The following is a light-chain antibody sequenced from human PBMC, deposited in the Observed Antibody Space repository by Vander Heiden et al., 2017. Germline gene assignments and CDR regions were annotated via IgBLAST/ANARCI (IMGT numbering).Light chain of an antibody. CDR2: RNN. J-gene: IGLJ3*02. CDR1: SSNIGSNY. V-gene: IGLV1-47*01. Sequence: QSVLTQPPSASGTPGQRVTVSCSGSSSNIGSNYVYWYLQLPGTAPNLLIFRNNQRPSGVPDRVSGSKSGPSSSLAISGLRSEDEADYYSAAWDDSLSVLSWVFGGGTKLTVL. CDR3: AAWDDSLSVLSWV.